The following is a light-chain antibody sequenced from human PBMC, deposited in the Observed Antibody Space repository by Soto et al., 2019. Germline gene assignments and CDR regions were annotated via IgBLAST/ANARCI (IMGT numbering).Light chain of an antibody. J-gene: IGKJ4*01. Sequence: EIVLTQSPATLSLSPGERATLSFSASQSVSSQLAWYQQKPGQAPRLLIYGASSRAPGIPDRFSGSGSGTDFTLTISRLEPEDFAVYYCQQYGSSPPLTFGGGTKVDI. CDR2: GAS. CDR1: QSVSSQ. CDR3: QQYGSSPPLT. V-gene: IGKV3-20*01.